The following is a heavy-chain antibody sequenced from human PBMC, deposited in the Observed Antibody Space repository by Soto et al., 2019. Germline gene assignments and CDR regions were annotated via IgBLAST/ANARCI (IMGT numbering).Heavy chain of an antibody. J-gene: IGHJ4*02. Sequence: QVQLVQSGAEVKKPGSSVKVSCKASGGTFSSYSINWVRQAPGQGLEWMGEIIPIFGTTNYAQKFQGRVTITADESTSTAYMELSSLRSEDTAVYYCARDGGRHSGGIDYWGQGTLVTVSS. CDR2: IIPIFGTT. D-gene: IGHD1-26*01. CDR1: GGTFSSYS. CDR3: ARDGGRHSGGIDY. V-gene: IGHV1-69*01.